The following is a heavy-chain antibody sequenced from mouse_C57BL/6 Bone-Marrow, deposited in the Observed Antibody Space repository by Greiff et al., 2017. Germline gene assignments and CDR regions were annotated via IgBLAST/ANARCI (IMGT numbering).Heavy chain of an antibody. CDR1: GFSLTSYG. Sequence: VKLVESGPGLVAPSPSLSITCTVSGFSLTSYGVSWVRQPPGQGLEWLGVIWGDGSTNYHSALISRLSISKDNSKSQVFLKLNSLQTDDTATYYCAKEGILAWFAYWGQGTLVTVSA. J-gene: IGHJ3*01. V-gene: IGHV2-3*01. CDR3: AKEGILAWFAY. CDR2: IWGDGST.